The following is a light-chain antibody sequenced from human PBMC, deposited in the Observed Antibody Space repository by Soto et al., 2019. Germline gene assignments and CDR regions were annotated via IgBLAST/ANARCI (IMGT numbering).Light chain of an antibody. CDR1: KLVDKY. V-gene: IGLV3-1*01. CDR3: QAWDSSTVV. CDR2: QDS. J-gene: IGLJ2*01. Sequence: SYELTQPPSVSVSPGQTASITCSGDKLVDKYACWYQQKPGQSPVLVIHQDSKPPSGIPERFSGSNSGNTATLTISGTQAMDEADYYCQAWDSSTVVFGAGTKLTVL.